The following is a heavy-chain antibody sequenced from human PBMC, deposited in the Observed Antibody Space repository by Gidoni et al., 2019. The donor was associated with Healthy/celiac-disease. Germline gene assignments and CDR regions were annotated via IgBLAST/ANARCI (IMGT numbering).Heavy chain of an antibody. CDR2: IKSKTDGGTT. J-gene: IGHJ6*03. CDR1: GFTFSNAW. Sequence: EVQLVESGGGLVKPGGSLRLSCAASGFTFSNAWMSWVRQAPGKGLEWVGRIKSKTDGGTTDYAAPVKGRFTISRDDSKNTRYLQMNSLKTEDTAVYYCTTGRPTGNYYYYYMDVWGKGTTVTVSS. D-gene: IGHD1-1*01. V-gene: IGHV3-15*01. CDR3: TTGRPTGNYYYYYMDV.